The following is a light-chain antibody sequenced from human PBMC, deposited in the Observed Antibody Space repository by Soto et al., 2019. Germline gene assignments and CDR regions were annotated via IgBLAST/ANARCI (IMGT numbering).Light chain of an antibody. CDR1: QSVLYDSNNKNY. J-gene: IGKJ1*01. CDR2: WES. V-gene: IGKV4-1*01. Sequence: DIVMTQSPDSLAVSLCERATINCKSTQSVLYDSNNKNYLDWYQQKPGKTPKMPIYWESTRESGVPDRLSGTGSGKDLNITISSLQAEDVEVYYCQKYYSIPKTFGQGTKVDIK. CDR3: QKYYSIPKT.